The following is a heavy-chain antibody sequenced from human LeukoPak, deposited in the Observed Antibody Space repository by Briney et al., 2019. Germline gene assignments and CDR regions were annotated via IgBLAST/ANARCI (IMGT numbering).Heavy chain of an antibody. CDR2: INPNSGGT. J-gene: IGHJ4*02. D-gene: IGHD6-13*01. V-gene: IGHV1-2*04. CDR3: AREASWKAGFDY. CDR1: GYTFTGYY. Sequence: ASVKVSCKASGYTFTGYYMHWVRQAPGQGLEWMGWINPNSGGTNYAQKFQGWVAITSDTSISTAYMELSRLRSDDTAVYYCAREASWKAGFDYWGQGTLVTVSS.